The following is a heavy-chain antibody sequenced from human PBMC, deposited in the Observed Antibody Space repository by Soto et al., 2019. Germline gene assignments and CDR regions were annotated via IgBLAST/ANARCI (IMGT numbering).Heavy chain of an antibody. CDR2: IYYSGST. J-gene: IGHJ4*02. Sequence: PSETLSLTCPVSGFSVSSGGYYLSWLRPPPGKGLEWIGYIYYSGSTNYNPSLKSRVTISVDTSKNTLFLQMGSLRPEDTAIYYCVKQGHGLDGVAFNNWVQGTQVPVSS. CDR1: GFSVSSGGYY. V-gene: IGHV4-61*08. CDR3: VKQGHGLDGVAFNN. D-gene: IGHD2-15*01.